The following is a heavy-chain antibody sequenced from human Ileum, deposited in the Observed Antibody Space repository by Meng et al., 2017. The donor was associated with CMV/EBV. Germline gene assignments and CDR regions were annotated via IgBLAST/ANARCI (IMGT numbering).Heavy chain of an antibody. CDR1: GGTFSSYA. V-gene: IGHV1-69*05. J-gene: IGHJ4*02. D-gene: IGHD2-2*01. CDR2: IIPIFGTA. CDR3: ARGAGDCSSTSCYLSLFDY. Sequence: SVKVSCKASGGTFSSYAISWVRQAPGQGLGWMGGIIPIFGTANYAQKFQGRVTITTDESTSTAYMELSSLRSEDTAVYYCARGAGDCSSTSCYLSLFDYWGQGTLVTVSS.